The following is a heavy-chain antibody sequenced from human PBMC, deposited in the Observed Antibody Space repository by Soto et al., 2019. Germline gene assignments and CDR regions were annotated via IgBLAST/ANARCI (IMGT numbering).Heavy chain of an antibody. CDR1: GYSFTSYW. D-gene: IGHD1-26*01. V-gene: IGHV5-51*01. J-gene: IGHJ3*02. CDR3: ARMGRERVIVGATCAVDI. Sequence: GESLKISCKGSGYSFTSYWIGWVRQMPGKGLEWMGIIYPGDSDTRYSPSFQGQVTISADKSFSTAYLQWSSLKASDTAMYYCARMGRERVIVGATCAVDIWGPGTMVTVSS. CDR2: IYPGDSDT.